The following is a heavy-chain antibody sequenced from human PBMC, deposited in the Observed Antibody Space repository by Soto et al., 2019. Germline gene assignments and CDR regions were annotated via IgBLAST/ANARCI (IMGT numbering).Heavy chain of an antibody. CDR2: IYPGDSDT. CDR1: EYSFTSYW. Sequence: GESLKISCKGSEYSFTSYWIGWVRQMPGKGLEWMGIIYPGDSDTRYSPSFQGQVTISADKSIRTAYLQWSSLKASDTAMYYCARCSGFDSFYYYYYMDVWGKGTTVTVSS. D-gene: IGHD5-12*01. J-gene: IGHJ6*03. V-gene: IGHV5-51*01. CDR3: ARCSGFDSFYYYYYMDV.